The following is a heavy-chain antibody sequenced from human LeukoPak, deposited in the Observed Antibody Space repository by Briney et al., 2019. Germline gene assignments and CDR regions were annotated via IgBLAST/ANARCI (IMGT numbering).Heavy chain of an antibody. CDR2: ISSSGSTI. Sequence: GGSLRHSCAASGFTFSSYEMNWVRQAPGKGLEWVSYISSSGSTIYYADSVKGRFTISRDNAKNSLYLQMNSLRAEDTAVYYCAREKEMITFGGVIVNEAFDYWGQGTLVTVSS. CDR1: GFTFSSYE. CDR3: AREKEMITFGGVIVNEAFDY. D-gene: IGHD3-16*02. J-gene: IGHJ4*02. V-gene: IGHV3-48*03.